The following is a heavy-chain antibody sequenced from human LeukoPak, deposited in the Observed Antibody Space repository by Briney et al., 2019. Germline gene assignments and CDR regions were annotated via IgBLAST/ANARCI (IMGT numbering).Heavy chain of an antibody. CDR1: GFTFSIYA. D-gene: IGHD5-18*01. J-gene: IGHJ4*02. V-gene: IGHV3-23*01. CDR3: AKALGIQLWSPDY. Sequence: GGSLRLSCAASGFTFSIYAMNWVRQAPGKGLEWVSTLSGSGDSTYYADSVKGRFTISRDNSKNTLYLQMNSLRAEDTAIYYCAKALGIQLWSPDYWGREPWSPSPQ. CDR2: LSGSGDST.